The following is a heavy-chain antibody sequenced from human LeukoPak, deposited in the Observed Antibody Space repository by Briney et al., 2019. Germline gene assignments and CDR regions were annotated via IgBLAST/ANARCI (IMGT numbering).Heavy chain of an antibody. CDR3: ARDVLPMALRYFGDAFDI. CDR2: IYTSGST. CDR1: GGSISSGSYY. Sequence: PSETLSLTCTVSGGSISSGSYYWSWIRQPAGKGLEWIGRIYTSGSTNYNPSLKSRVTISVDTSKNQFSLKLSSVTAADTAVYYCARDVLPMALRYFGDAFDIWGQGTMVTVSS. J-gene: IGHJ3*02. D-gene: IGHD3-9*01. V-gene: IGHV4-61*02.